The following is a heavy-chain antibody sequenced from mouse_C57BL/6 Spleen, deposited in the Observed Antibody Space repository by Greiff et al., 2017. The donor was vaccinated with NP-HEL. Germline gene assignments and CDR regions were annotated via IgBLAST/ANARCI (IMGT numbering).Heavy chain of an antibody. D-gene: IGHD2-14*01. CDR3: ARVRPSRVFDY. CDR2: IHPNSGST. Sequence: VQLQQPGAELVKPGASVKLSCKASGYTFTSYWMHWVKQRPGQGLEWIGMIHPNSGSTNYNEKFKSKATLTVDKSSSTAYMQLSSLTSEDSAVYYCARVRPSRVFDYWGQGTTLTVSS. CDR1: GYTFTSYW. V-gene: IGHV1-64*01. J-gene: IGHJ2*01.